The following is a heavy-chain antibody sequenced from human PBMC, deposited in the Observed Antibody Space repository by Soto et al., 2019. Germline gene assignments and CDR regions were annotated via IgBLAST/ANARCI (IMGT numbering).Heavy chain of an antibody. V-gene: IGHV1-8*01. Sequence: QVLLMQSGAEVRKPGASVTVSCEASGVTFGNYEINWVRQAPGQGLEWMGWMNPSSGNTGYAQKGQGRVTMTRITATNTAYMELRSLTSEDTAVYYCAKNADCFHYHMDVWGEGTTVTVSS. CDR1: GVTFGNYE. CDR3: AKNADCFHYHMDV. J-gene: IGHJ6*03. D-gene: IGHD2-21*02. CDR2: MNPSSGNT.